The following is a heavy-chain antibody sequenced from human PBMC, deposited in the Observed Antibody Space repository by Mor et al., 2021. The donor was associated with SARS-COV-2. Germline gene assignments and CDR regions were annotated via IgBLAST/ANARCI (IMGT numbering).Heavy chain of an antibody. V-gene: IGHV4-34*01. CDR3: ARFFDY. CDR2: T. Sequence: TNYNPSLKSRVTISVDTSKNQFSPKLNSVTAADTAVYYCARFFDYWGQGTLVTVSS. J-gene: IGHJ4*02.